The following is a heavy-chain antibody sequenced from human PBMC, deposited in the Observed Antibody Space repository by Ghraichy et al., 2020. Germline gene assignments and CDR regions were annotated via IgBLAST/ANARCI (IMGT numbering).Heavy chain of an antibody. D-gene: IGHD2-8*01. CDR3: ARGSVYCTDGICFGKRPTLDY. J-gene: IGHJ4*02. CDR2: IYNSGST. V-gene: IGHV4-61*01. Sequence: SETLSLTCTVSGDSVSSDTYYWSWIRQSPGKGLEWIGYIYNSGSTNYNFSLKRRVTISVDTSKNQFSLKLSAATAADTAVYFCARGSVYCTDGICFGKRPTLDYWGQGTLVTVSS. CDR1: GDSVSSDTYY.